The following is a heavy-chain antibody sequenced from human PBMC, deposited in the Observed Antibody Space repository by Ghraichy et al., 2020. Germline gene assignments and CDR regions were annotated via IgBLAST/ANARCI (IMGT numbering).Heavy chain of an antibody. J-gene: IGHJ3*02. D-gene: IGHD2-2*01. CDR1: GFTFSSYA. CDR3: AKVRVVPAATIWGFDAFDI. Sequence: GGSLRLSCAASGFTFSSYAMSWVRQAPGKGLEWVSAISGSGGSTYYADSVKGRFTISRDNSKNTLYLQMNSLRAEDTAVYYCAKVRVVPAATIWGFDAFDIWGQGTMVTVSS. V-gene: IGHV3-23*01. CDR2: ISGSGGST.